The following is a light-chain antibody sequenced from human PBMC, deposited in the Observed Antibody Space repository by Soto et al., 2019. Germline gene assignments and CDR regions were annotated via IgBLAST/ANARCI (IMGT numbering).Light chain of an antibody. CDR1: QSVSSSY. Sequence: EIVLTQSPGTLSLSPGERATLPCRTSQSVSSSYLAWYQQKPGQAPRLLIYGASSRATGIPGRFSGSGSGTDFTLTISRLEPEDFAVYYCQQYGSSPQTFGQGTKVDIK. CDR3: QQYGSSPQT. V-gene: IGKV3-20*01. J-gene: IGKJ1*01. CDR2: GAS.